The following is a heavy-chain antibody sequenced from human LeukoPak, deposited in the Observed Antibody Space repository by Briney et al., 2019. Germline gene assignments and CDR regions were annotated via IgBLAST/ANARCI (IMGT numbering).Heavy chain of an antibody. J-gene: IGHJ4*02. CDR2: INHSGST. V-gene: IGHV4-34*01. CDR1: GGSFSGYY. Sequence: SETLSLTCAVYGGSFSGYYWSWIRQPPGKVLEWIGEINHSGSTNYNPSLKSRVTISVDTSKNQSSLKLSSVTAADTAVYYCARGPDIVVVVAATQGHELDYWGQGTLVTVSS. D-gene: IGHD2-15*01. CDR3: ARGPDIVVVVAATQGHELDY.